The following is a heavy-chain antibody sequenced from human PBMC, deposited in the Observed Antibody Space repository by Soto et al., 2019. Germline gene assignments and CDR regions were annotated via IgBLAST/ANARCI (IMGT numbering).Heavy chain of an antibody. Sequence: QVQLQESGPGLVKPSQTLSLTCTVSGGSISSGGYYWSWIRQHPGKGLEWIGYIYYSGSTYYNPSLKGRVTISVDTSKNQFSLKLSSVTAADTAVYYCARDRALGKMVRGVIPINYFDYWGQGTLVTVSS. J-gene: IGHJ4*02. CDR2: IYYSGST. CDR1: GGSISSGGYY. CDR3: ARDRALGKMVRGVIPINYFDY. V-gene: IGHV4-31*03. D-gene: IGHD3-10*01.